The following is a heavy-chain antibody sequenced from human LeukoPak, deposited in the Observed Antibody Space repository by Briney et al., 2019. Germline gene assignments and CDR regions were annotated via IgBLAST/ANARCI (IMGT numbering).Heavy chain of an antibody. V-gene: IGHV4-61*05. CDR2: IYTSGST. CDR3: ARLSRPSGIYMDV. D-gene: IGHD3-10*01. CDR1: GGSISSSSYY. Sequence: MSSETLSLTCTVSGGSISSSSYYWGWIRQPPGKGLEWIGRIYTSGSTNYNPSLKSRVTMSVDTSKNQFSLKLSSVTAADTAVYYCARLSRPSGIYMDVWGKGTTVTISS. J-gene: IGHJ6*03.